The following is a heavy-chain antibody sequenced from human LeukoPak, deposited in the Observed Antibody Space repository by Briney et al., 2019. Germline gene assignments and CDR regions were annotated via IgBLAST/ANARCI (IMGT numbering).Heavy chain of an antibody. CDR3: ARDGRGNYHLDL. V-gene: IGHV3-48*04. CDR1: GFSFDIYT. Sequence: GGSLRPSCAASGFSFDIYTMNWVRQAPGKGLEWVSYISSSSSVVQYVDSVKGRFTISRDNAKNSMYLQMNNLRAEDTALYYCARDGRGNYHLDLWGQGTLVTVSS. J-gene: IGHJ4*02. D-gene: IGHD1-26*01. CDR2: ISSSSSVV.